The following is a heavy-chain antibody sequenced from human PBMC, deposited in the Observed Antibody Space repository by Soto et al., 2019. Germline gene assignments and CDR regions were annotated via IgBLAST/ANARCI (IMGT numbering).Heavy chain of an antibody. CDR3: ARESKYDLGGDRRFDY. D-gene: IGHD3-10*01. CDR1: SGSISSSNW. V-gene: IGHV4-4*02. J-gene: IGHJ4*02. CDR2: IYHSGST. Sequence: QVQLQESGPGLVKPSGTLSLTCAVSSGSISSSNWWSWVRQPPGKGLEWIGEIYHSGSTNYNPSLKSRVTIAVDKSKNQFSLKLSSVTAADTAVYYCARESKYDLGGDRRFDYWGQGTLVTVSS.